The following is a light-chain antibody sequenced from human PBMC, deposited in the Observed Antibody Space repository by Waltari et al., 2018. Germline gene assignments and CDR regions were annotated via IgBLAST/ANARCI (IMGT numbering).Light chain of an antibody. CDR2: GTS. J-gene: IGKJ5*01. V-gene: IGKV3-20*01. Sequence: EIVLTQSRGTLSLSPGERATLPCRASQSITRTYLAWYQQKPGQAPRLLIYGTSSRATGIPDRFSGFGSGTDFTLTISRLEPEDFAVYYCQQYGTSPFTFGQGTRLEIK. CDR1: QSITRTY. CDR3: QQYGTSPFT.